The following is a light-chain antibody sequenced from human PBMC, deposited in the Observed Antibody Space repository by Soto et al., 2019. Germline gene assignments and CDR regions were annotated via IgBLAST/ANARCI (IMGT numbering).Light chain of an antibody. Sequence: QSALNQPASVSGSPGQSITISCTGTSSDVGGYNYVSWYQQHPGKAPKLLINDVSNRPSGISDRFSGSKSGNTASLTISGLQAEDEADYYCSSYTSSTTNVFGTGTKVTV. V-gene: IGLV2-14*03. J-gene: IGLJ1*01. CDR3: SSYTSSTTNV. CDR1: SSDVGGYNY. CDR2: DVS.